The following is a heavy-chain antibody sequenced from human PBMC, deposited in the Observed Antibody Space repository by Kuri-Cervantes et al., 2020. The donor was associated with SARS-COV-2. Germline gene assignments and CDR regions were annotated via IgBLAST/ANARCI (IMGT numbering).Heavy chain of an antibody. CDR3: ARDPPRNCISTSCYTARADPIYGMDV. D-gene: IGHD2-2*02. V-gene: IGHV3-21*01. Sequence: GESLKIPCAASGFTFSSYSMNWVRQAPGKGLEWVSSISSSSSYIYYADSVKGRFTISRDNAKNSLYLQMNSLRAEDTAVYYCARDPPRNCISTSCYTARADPIYGMDVWGQGTTVTVSS. J-gene: IGHJ6*02. CDR2: ISSSSSYI. CDR1: GFTFSSYS.